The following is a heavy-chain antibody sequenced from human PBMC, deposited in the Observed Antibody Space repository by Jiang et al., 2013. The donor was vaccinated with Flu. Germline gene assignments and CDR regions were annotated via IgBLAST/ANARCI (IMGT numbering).Heavy chain of an antibody. J-gene: IGHJ4*02. V-gene: IGHV4-39*01. CDR3: ARHFQWEVVGIDY. Sequence: GLVKPSETLSLTCTVSGGSISSSSFFWGWIRQSPGKGLEWIGSFYYSGSSYYTPSLKSRVTIPVETSKNQFSLKLTSVTAADTAVYYCARHFQWEVVGIDYWGQGTLVTVSS. CDR2: FYYSGSS. D-gene: IGHD1-26*01. CDR1: GGSISSSSFF.